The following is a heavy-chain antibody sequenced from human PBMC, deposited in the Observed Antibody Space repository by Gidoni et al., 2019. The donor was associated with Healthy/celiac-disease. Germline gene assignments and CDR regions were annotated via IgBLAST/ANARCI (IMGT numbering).Heavy chain of an antibody. CDR3: ATDPYYYGSGSYYYGMDV. CDR1: GYTFTDYY. CDR2: VDPADGET. V-gene: IGHV1-69-2*01. J-gene: IGHJ6*02. Sequence: EVQLVQSGAEVKKPGATVNISRKVSGYTFTDYYMHWVQQAPGKGLEWMGLVDPADGETIYAEKFQGRVTITADTSTDTAYMELSSLRSEDTAVYYCATDPYYYGSGSYYYGMDVWGQGTTVTVSS. D-gene: IGHD3-10*01.